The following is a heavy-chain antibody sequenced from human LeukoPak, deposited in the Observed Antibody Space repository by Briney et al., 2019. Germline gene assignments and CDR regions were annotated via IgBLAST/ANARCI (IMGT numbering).Heavy chain of an antibody. Sequence: GGSLRLSCSASGFTISIHHMHWVRQAPGKGLEYVSTIFANGHVTSYAASVKGRFTTSRDDSKNTVYLQMSSLRPEDTAVYYCVKSPSDGLDVWGPGATVTVSS. CDR2: IFANGHVT. V-gene: IGHV3-64D*09. J-gene: IGHJ6*02. CDR1: GFTISIHH. CDR3: VKSPSDGLDV.